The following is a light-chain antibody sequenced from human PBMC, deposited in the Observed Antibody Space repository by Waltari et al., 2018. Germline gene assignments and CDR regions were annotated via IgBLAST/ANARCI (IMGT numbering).Light chain of an antibody. CDR2: EVT. CDR1: SSDVGGNNY. V-gene: IGLV2-8*01. Sequence: QSALTQPPPASGSPGQSVTISCTGTSSDVGGNNYVSWYQQHTGKASKLIIEEVTKRPSGGPDRVAGSKSGNTASLTVSGLQTEDEAYYYCISYAGSNTWVFGGGTKLTVL. CDR3: ISYAGSNTWV. J-gene: IGLJ3*02.